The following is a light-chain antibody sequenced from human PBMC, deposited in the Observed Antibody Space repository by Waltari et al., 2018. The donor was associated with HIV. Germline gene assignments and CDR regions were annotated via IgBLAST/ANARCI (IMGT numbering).Light chain of an antibody. Sequence: QSALTQPASVSGSPRQSITISCTGTSSDIGTYNLVSWYRQYPGVAPQLVSHGVDTRTSGGSDRVSGSKSGNVASLTIASLQSEDEAEYYCSSYANTDTLLFGGGTKLTVL. CDR2: GVD. CDR3: SSYANTDTLL. CDR1: SSDIGTYNL. J-gene: IGLJ3*02. V-gene: IGLV2-14*01.